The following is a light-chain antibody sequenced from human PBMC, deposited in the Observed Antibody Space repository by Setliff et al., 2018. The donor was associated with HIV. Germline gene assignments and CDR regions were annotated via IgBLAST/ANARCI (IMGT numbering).Light chain of an antibody. J-gene: IGLJ1*01. CDR3: CSYAGSTTFYV. CDR1: SSDVGGYNY. V-gene: IGLV2-11*01. Sequence: QSVLTQPRSVSGSPGQSVTISCTGTSSDVGGYNYVSWYQQHPGKVPKLMIYDVSKRPSGVPDRFSGSKSGNTASLTISGLQAEYEADYYCCSYAGSTTFYVFGTGTKVTVL. CDR2: DVS.